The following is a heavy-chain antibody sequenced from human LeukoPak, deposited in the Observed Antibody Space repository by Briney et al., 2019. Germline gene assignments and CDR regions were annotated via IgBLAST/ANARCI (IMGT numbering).Heavy chain of an antibody. Sequence: SXTLSLTCTVSGGSISSGNYYWSWIRQPAGKGLEWIVRIYSSGSTNYNPSLKSGVTITVDKEKNKCSLKLSSVTAADTAVYYCARDRPTLSDAFDIWGQGTMVTVSS. V-gene: IGHV4-61*02. CDR3: ARDRPTLSDAFDI. CDR2: IYSSGST. D-gene: IGHD6-6*01. J-gene: IGHJ3*02. CDR1: GGSISSGNYY.